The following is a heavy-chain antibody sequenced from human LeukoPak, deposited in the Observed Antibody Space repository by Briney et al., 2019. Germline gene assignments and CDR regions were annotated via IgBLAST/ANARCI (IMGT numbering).Heavy chain of an antibody. Sequence: SETLSLTCAVDGGSFSGYYWSWIRQPPGKGLEWIGEINHSGSTNYNPSLKSRVTISVDTSKNQFSLKLRSVTAADTAVYYCATWDSGRYSQIDNWGQGTLVTVSS. D-gene: IGHD1-26*01. CDR2: INHSGST. J-gene: IGHJ4*02. CDR3: ATWDSGRYSQIDN. V-gene: IGHV4-34*01. CDR1: GGSFSGYY.